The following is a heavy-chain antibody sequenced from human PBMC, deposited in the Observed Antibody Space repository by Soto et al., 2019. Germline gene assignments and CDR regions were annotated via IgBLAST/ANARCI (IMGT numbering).Heavy chain of an antibody. D-gene: IGHD2-2*01. CDR1: GFTFTKYA. J-gene: IGHJ4*02. Sequence: EVQLLESGGDLVQPGGSLSLSCAASGFTFTKYAMTWVRQAPGKGLEWVSSISKSGGDTYYADSVKGRFTISRDNSKNKLYLQMNGLRAEDTALYFCSKDTYSSSWYFWGQGTLVTVSS. CDR3: SKDTYSSSWYF. V-gene: IGHV3-23*01. CDR2: ISKSGGDT.